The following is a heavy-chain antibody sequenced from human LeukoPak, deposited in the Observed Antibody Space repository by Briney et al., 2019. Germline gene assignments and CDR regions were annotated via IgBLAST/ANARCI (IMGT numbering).Heavy chain of an antibody. D-gene: IGHD6-6*01. J-gene: IGHJ3*02. Sequence: PGGSLRLSCAASGFTFSDSYMTWVRQAPGKGVEWVAYISGSGHDINYSESAKGRFTISRDNAKNTLYLQMNSLRAEDTAVYYCATGSPYSSSDDAFDIWGQGTMVTVSS. CDR3: ATGSPYSSSDDAFDI. CDR2: ISGSGHDI. V-gene: IGHV3-11*04. CDR1: GFTFSDSY.